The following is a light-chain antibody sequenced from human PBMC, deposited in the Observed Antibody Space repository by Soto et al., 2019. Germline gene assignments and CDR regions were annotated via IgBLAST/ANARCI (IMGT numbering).Light chain of an antibody. CDR3: QQSYSNIRT. CDR1: QSITTH. J-gene: IGKJ2*01. Sequence: DIQMTQSPSSLSASVGDRVTITCRASQSITTHLNWYQQKPGKAPNLLIYDASSLQSGVPSRFRGSGYGTEFPLTTSSPQPADVATYYCQQSYSNIRTFGQGNKRESK. CDR2: DAS. V-gene: IGKV1-39*01.